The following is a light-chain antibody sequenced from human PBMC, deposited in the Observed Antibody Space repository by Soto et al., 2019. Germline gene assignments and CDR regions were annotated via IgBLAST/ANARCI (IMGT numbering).Light chain of an antibody. Sequence: EIVLTQSPGTLSLSPGERATLSCRASQSVSSSYLAWYQQKPGQAPRLLIYGASSRATGIPDRFSGSGSGTDFPLTLSRLEPEDFAAYYCQQYGSSLFTFGPGTKVDIK. CDR1: QSVSSSY. J-gene: IGKJ3*01. CDR2: GAS. CDR3: QQYGSSLFT. V-gene: IGKV3-20*01.